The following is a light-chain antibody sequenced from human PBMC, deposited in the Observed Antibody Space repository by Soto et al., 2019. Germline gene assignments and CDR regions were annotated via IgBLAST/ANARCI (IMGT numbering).Light chain of an antibody. Sequence: SYELTQPPSVSVSPGQTASITCSGDRLGNKYTCWCQQKPGQSPVLVIYQDSRRPSGIPERFSGSNSGNTATLTISGTQAMDEADYYCQAWDRYSRVFGGGTQLTVL. J-gene: IGLJ2*01. V-gene: IGLV3-1*01. CDR3: QAWDRYSRV. CDR1: RLGNKY. CDR2: QDS.